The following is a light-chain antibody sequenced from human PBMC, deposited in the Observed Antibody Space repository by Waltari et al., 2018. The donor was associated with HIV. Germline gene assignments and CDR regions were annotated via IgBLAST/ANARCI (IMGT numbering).Light chain of an antibody. Sequence: QSVLTQPPAVSAAPGQKVTISCSGTTSNIGNNFVCWYQKLPGTAPKLLIFDNHKRPSGVSDRFSASKSATSATLDITGLHSGDEAEDHCGTWDTSLNAGVFGGGTKVSVL. CDR3: GTWDTSLNAGV. CDR2: DNH. J-gene: IGLJ2*01. CDR1: TSNIGNNF. V-gene: IGLV1-51*01.